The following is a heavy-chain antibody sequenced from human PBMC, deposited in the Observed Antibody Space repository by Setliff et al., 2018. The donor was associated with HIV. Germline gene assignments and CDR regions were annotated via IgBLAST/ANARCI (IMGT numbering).Heavy chain of an antibody. Sequence: GGSLRLSCAASGFTFDDYGMSWVRQAPGKGLEWVSGINWNGGSTGYADSVRGRFTISRDNAKNSLYLQMNSLRSEDTAVYYCARDFGGYCSSMSCPGLFDPWGQGTLVTVSS. D-gene: IGHD2-2*01. CDR1: GFTFDDYG. CDR2: INWNGGST. J-gene: IGHJ5*02. CDR3: ARDFGGYCSSMSCPGLFDP. V-gene: IGHV3-20*04.